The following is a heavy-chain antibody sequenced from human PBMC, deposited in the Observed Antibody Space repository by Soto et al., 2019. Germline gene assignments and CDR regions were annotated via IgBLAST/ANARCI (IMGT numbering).Heavy chain of an antibody. CDR1: VYTFTIYD. V-gene: IGHV1-8*01. CDR2: MNPNSGNT. Sequence: APVKVSCKASVYTFTIYDINRVRHATGQGLEWMGWMNPNSGNTGYAQKFQGRVTMTRNTSISTAYMELSSLRSEDTAVYYCARVYYDFWSGYGWYYYGMDVWGQGTTVTVSS. D-gene: IGHD3-3*01. CDR3: ARVYYDFWSGYGWYYYGMDV. J-gene: IGHJ6*02.